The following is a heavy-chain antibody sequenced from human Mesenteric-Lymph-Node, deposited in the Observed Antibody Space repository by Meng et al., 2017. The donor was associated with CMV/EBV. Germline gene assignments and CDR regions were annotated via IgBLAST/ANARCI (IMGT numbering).Heavy chain of an antibody. Sequence: SGFTFSSYAMSWVRQAPGKGLEWVSAISGSGGSTYYADSVKGRFTISRDNSKNTLYLQMNSVRAEDTAVYYCAKTSATSYNYYFDYWGQGTLVTVSS. CDR3: AKTSATSYNYYFDY. V-gene: IGHV3-23*01. D-gene: IGHD5-24*01. J-gene: IGHJ4*02. CDR1: GFTFSSYA. CDR2: ISGSGGST.